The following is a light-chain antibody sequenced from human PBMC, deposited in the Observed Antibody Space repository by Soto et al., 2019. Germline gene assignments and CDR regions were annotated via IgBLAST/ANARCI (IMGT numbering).Light chain of an antibody. Sequence: EIVMTQSPATLSVSPGERATLSCRASQSVSSNLAWYQQKPGQAPRLLIYGASTRATGIPARFSGSGSGTEFTLPISSLQSEDFAVYYCQQYNNWPSWAFGQGTKVDIK. J-gene: IGKJ1*01. CDR1: QSVSSN. CDR2: GAS. V-gene: IGKV3-15*01. CDR3: QQYNNWPSWA.